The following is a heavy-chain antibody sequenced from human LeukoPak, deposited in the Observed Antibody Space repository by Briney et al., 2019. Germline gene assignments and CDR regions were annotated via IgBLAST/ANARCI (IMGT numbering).Heavy chain of an antibody. CDR1: GGSISSSSYY. J-gene: IGHJ4*02. D-gene: IGHD6-19*01. CDR3: ARMGRIAVAGLDY. V-gene: IGHV4-39*07. CDR2: IYHSGST. Sequence: SETLSLTCTVSGGSISSSSYYWGWIRQPPGKGLEWIGSIYHSGSTYYNPSLKSRVTISVDTSKNQFSLKLNSVTAADTAVYYCARMGRIAVAGLDYWGQGTLVTVSS.